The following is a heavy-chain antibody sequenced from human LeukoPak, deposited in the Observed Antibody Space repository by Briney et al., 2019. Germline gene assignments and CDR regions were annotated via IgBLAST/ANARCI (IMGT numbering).Heavy chain of an antibody. J-gene: IGHJ4*02. CDR2: IYYSGST. V-gene: IGHV4-39*01. CDR1: GGSISSGTYY. CDR3: ARNSQYCSGGSCYSYFDY. D-gene: IGHD2-15*01. Sequence: PSETLSLTCIVSGGSISSGTYYWGWIRQPPGKGLEWIGSIYYSGSTYYNPSLKSRVTMSVDTSKNQFSLKVSSATAADTAVYYCARNSQYCSGGSCYSYFDYWGQGTLVTVSS.